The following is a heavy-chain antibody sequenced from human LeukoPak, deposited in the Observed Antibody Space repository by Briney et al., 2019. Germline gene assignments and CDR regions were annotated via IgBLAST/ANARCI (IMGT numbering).Heavy chain of an antibody. CDR3: ARAYGSGSYRGSDWFDP. D-gene: IGHD3-10*01. V-gene: IGHV1-46*01. J-gene: IGHJ5*02. CDR1: GYTFTSYY. CDR2: INPSGGST. Sequence: GATVKVSCKASGYTFTSYYMHWVRQAPGQGLEWMGIINPSGGSTSYAQKFQGRVTMTRDTSTSTVYMELSSLRSEGTAVYYCARAYGSGSYRGSDWFDPWGQGTLVTVSS.